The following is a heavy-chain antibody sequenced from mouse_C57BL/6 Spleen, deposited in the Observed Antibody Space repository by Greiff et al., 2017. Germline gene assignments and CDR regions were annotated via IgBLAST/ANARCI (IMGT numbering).Heavy chain of an antibody. Sequence: QVQLQQSGAELARPGASVRLSCKASGYTFTSYGISWVKQRTGQGLEWIGEIYPRSGNTYYNEKFKGKATLTADKSSSTAYMELRSLTSEDSAVYFCARNGITTVVARYAMDYWGQGTSVTGSS. CDR1: GYTFTSYG. J-gene: IGHJ4*01. CDR3: ARNGITTVVARYAMDY. D-gene: IGHD1-1*01. CDR2: IYPRSGNT. V-gene: IGHV1-81*01.